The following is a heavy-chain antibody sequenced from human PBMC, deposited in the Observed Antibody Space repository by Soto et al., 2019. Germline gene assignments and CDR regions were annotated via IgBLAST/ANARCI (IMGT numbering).Heavy chain of an antibody. V-gene: IGHV5-51*01. Sequence: GESLKISCKGSGYSFTSYWIGWVRQMPGKGLEWMGIIYPGDSDTRYSPSFQGQVTISADKSISTAYLQWSSLKASDTAMYYCARLPENSYGVLRSRLNYYYGMDVRGQGTTVTVSS. CDR1: GYSFTSYW. CDR3: ARLPENSYGVLRSRLNYYYGMDV. J-gene: IGHJ6*02. D-gene: IGHD5-18*01. CDR2: IYPGDSDT.